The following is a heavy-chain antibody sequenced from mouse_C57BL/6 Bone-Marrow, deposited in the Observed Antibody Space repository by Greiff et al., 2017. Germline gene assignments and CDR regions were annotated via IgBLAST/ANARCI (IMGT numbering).Heavy chain of an antibody. J-gene: IGHJ3*01. CDR3: ARYMEL. Sequence: VMLVESGGGLVRPGGSLSLSCAASGFTFTAYYMSWVRQPPGKALEWLGFIRNKANGYTTEYSASVKGRFTISRDNSQSILYLQMNALRAEDSSTYYCARYMELWGQGTLVTVSA. CDR2: IRNKANGYTT. V-gene: IGHV7-3*01. CDR1: GFTFTAYY.